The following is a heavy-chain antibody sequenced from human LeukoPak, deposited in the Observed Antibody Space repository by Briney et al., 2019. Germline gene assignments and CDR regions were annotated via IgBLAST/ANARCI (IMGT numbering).Heavy chain of an antibody. CDR3: ARVPHSTSSIDY. CDR1: GGSFTDYY. J-gene: IGHJ4*02. D-gene: IGHD6-6*01. V-gene: IGHV4-34*01. CDR2: INHRGST. Sequence: SETLSLTCAVYGGSFTDYYGSWIRQPPGKGLEWIGEINHRGSTNYNSSLKSRVTMSVDRSKNQFSLKLNSVTAADTAVYFFARVPHSTSSIDYWGQGAPVTVSS.